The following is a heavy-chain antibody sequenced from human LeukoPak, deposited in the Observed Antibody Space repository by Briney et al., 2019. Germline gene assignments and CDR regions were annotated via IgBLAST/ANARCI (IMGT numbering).Heavy chain of an antibody. CDR1: GYTFTSYG. CDR3: ARDPLNWGSGDFDY. J-gene: IGHJ4*02. V-gene: IGHV1-18*01. CDR2: ISAYNGNT. Sequence: GASVKVSCKASGYTFTSYGISWVRQAPGQGLEWMGWISAYNGNTNYAQKLQGRVTMTTDTSTSTAYMELRSLRSDDTAVYYCARDPLNWGSGDFDYWGQGTLVTVSS. D-gene: IGHD7-27*01.